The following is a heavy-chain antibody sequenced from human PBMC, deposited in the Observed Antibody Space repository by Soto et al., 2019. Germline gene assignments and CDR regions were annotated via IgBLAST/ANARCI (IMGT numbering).Heavy chain of an antibody. J-gene: IGHJ6*02. CDR1: GVSLTSNN. CDR2: IYYSGRT. Sequence: ETLSLNCRDSGVSLTSNNWTWIRHSPGNGMEWIGYIYYSGRTIYSPSLNSRINMSIDTLSNQFSLNPSSVTAADTAIYYCVRLRDRSGTASIYDGMDVWAPETMVPVSS. V-gene: IGHV4-59*01. D-gene: IGHD3-22*01. CDR3: VRLRDRSGTASIYDGMDV.